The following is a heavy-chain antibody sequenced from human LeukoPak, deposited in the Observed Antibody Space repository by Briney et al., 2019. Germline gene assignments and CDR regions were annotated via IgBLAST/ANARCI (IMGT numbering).Heavy chain of an antibody. CDR1: GGSFSGYY. D-gene: IGHD4-11*01. V-gene: IGHV4-34*01. J-gene: IGHJ4*02. CDR2: INHGGST. CDR3: ASASITRYYFDY. Sequence: PSETLSLTCAVYGGSFSGYYWSWIRPPPGKGLGWIGEINHGGSTNYNTSLKSRVTISVDTSKNHFSLKLSSVTAADTAVYYGASASITRYYFDYWGQGTLVTVSS.